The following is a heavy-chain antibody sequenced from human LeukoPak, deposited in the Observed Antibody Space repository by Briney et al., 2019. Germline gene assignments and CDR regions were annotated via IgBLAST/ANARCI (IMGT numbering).Heavy chain of an antibody. V-gene: IGHV3-23*01. CDR3: ARDLDDYNDFPPIFQY. J-gene: IGHJ1*01. CDR1: GFTFSSYW. CDR2: ISGGGNPT. Sequence: GGSLRLSCAASGFTFSSYWMSWVRQAPGKGLEWVSAISGGGNPTFYADSVKGRFITSRDNSKNTLYLQMNSLRVEDTAVYYCARDLDDYNDFPPIFQYWGQGTQVIVSS. D-gene: IGHD5-24*01.